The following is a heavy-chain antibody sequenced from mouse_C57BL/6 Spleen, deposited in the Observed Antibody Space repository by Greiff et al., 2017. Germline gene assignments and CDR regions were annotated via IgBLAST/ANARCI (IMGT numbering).Heavy chain of an antibody. CDR2: IHPNSGST. Sequence: QVHVKQPGAELVKPGASVKLSCKASGYTFTSYWMHWVKQRPGQGLEWIGMIHPNSGSTNYNEKFKSKATLTVDKSSSTAYMQLSSLTSEDSAVYYCARYPYYYGSSTREGFDDWGQGTTLTVSS. V-gene: IGHV1-64*01. D-gene: IGHD1-1*01. CDR1: GYTFTSYW. CDR3: ARYPYYYGSSTREGFDD. J-gene: IGHJ2*01.